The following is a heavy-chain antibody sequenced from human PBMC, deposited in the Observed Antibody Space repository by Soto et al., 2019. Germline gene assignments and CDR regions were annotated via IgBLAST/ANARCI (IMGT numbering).Heavy chain of an antibody. V-gene: IGHV1-69*13. J-gene: IGHJ4*02. CDR3: ARGLRDGYLNNHIDY. CDR2: IIPIFGTA. D-gene: IGHD2-21*01. Sequence: GASVKVSCKASGGTFSSYAISWVRQAPGQGLEWMGGIIPIFGTANYAQKFQGRVTITADESTSTAYMELSSLRSEDTAVYYCARGLRDGYLNNHIDYWGQGTLVTV. CDR1: GGTFSSYA.